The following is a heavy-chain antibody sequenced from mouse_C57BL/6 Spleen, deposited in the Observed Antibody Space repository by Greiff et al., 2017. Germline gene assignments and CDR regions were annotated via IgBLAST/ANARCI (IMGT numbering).Heavy chain of an antibody. CDR2: INPSNGGT. D-gene: IGHD2-4*01. J-gene: IGHJ1*03. CDR3: ARQDIYDDYGDWYFDV. V-gene: IGHV1-53*01. Sequence: QVQLQQPGTDLVKPGASVKLSCKASGYTFTSYWMHWVKQRPGQGLEWIGNINPSNGGTNYNEKFKSKATLTVDKSSSTAYMQLSSLTSEDSAVYYGARQDIYDDYGDWYFDVWGTGTTVTVSS. CDR1: GYTFTSYW.